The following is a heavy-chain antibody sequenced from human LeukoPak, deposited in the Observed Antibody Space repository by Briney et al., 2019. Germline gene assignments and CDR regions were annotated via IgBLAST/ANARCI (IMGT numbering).Heavy chain of an antibody. CDR1: GFTFSSYE. CDR2: ISSSGSTI. D-gene: IGHD3-10*01. CDR3: ASTEKYFGSGSYDC. J-gene: IGHJ4*02. Sequence: GGSLRLSCAASGFTFSSYEMNWVRQAPGKGLEWVSYISSSGSTIYYADSVKGRFTISRDNAKNSLYLQMNSLRAEDTAMYYCASTEKYFGSGSYDCWGQGTLVTVSS. V-gene: IGHV3-48*03.